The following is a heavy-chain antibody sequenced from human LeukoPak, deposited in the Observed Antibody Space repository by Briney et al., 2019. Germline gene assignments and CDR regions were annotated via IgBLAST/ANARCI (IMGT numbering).Heavy chain of an antibody. CDR2: VSYDGSDK. J-gene: IGHJ4*02. V-gene: IGHV3-30-3*01. CDR3: ARDNNWGSTHY. D-gene: IGHD7-27*01. Sequence: GRSLTLSCAASGFTFNTYAMHWVRQAPGKGLEWVAVVSYDGSDKYYADSVQGRFTVSRDNSKNTLYLHMNTLRIEDTAVYYCARDNNWGSTHYWGQGTLVTVSS. CDR1: GFTFNTYA.